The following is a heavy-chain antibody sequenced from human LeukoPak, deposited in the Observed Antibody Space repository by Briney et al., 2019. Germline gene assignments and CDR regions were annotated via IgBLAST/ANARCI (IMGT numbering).Heavy chain of an antibody. CDR2: ISYDGSDK. V-gene: IGHV3-30*18. CDR3: AKVAPFTMIVIGGMDV. D-gene: IGHD3-22*01. CDR1: GFTFSSYG. Sequence: GGSLRLSCAASGFTFSSYGMHWVRQAPGKGLEWVAIISYDGSDKYCADSVKGRFTISRDNSKNTLYLYMNSLRAEDTAVYYCAKVAPFTMIVIGGMDVWGQGTTVTVSS. J-gene: IGHJ6*02.